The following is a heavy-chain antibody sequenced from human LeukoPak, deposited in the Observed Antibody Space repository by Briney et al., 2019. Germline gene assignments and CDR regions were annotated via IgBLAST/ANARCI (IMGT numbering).Heavy chain of an antibody. J-gene: IGHJ4*02. CDR3: ARDETGKSYGYGGVRY. CDR1: GGSISGYL. V-gene: IGHV4-59*01. D-gene: IGHD3-16*01. Sequence: SETLSLTCTVSGGSISGYLWTWLRQPPGRGLEWIGYIDYSGSPDYNPSLKSRVTISIDTSRNQFSLKLTSVTAADTAVYYCARDETGKSYGYGGVRYWGQGALVAVSA. CDR2: IDYSGSP.